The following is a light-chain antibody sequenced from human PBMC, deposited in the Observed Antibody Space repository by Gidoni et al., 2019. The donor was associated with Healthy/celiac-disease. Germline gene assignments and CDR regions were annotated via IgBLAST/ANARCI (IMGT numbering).Light chain of an antibody. CDR2: GAS. CDR1: QSVSSN. CDR3: QQYNNWPPWT. V-gene: IGKV3-15*01. Sequence: ELVLTQSPATLSVSPWERATLSCRASQSVSSNLAWYQQKPAQAPRLLIYGASTRATGIPARFSGSGSGTEFNLTISSLQSEDFAVYYCQQYNNWPPWTFGPGTKVDIK. J-gene: IGKJ3*01.